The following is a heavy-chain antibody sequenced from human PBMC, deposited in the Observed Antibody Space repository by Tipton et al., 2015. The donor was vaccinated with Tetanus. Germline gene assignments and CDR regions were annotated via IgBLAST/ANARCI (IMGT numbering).Heavy chain of an antibody. J-gene: IGHJ5*02. Sequence: TLSLTCTVSGGSVSSGSYYWSWIRQPPGKGLEWIGYIYYSGSTNYNPSLKSRVTISVDTSKNQFSLKLSSVTAADTAVYYCAGQRGYLSNWFDPRGQGTLVTVSS. V-gene: IGHV4-61*01. CDR2: IYYSGST. CDR3: AGQRGYLSNWFDP. CDR1: GGSVSSGSYY. D-gene: IGHD6-13*01.